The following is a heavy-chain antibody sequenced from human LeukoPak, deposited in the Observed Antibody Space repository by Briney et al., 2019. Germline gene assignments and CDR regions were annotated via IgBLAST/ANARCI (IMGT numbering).Heavy chain of an antibody. CDR3: ARDREYSYFDY. CDR1: GFTFSSYA. Sequence: GGSLRLSCAASGFTFSSYAMDWVRQAPGKGLEWVSAISSGGGTTYYADSVKGRFTISRDNSKNTLYLQMNSLRAEDTAVYYCARDREYSYFDYWGQGTLVTVSS. D-gene: IGHD5-18*01. J-gene: IGHJ4*02. CDR2: ISSGGGTT. V-gene: IGHV3-23*01.